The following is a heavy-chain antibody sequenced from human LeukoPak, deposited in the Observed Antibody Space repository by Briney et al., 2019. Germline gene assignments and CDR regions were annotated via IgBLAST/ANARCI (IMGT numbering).Heavy chain of an antibody. CDR2: ISGSGGST. V-gene: IGHV3-23*01. CDR1: GFTFSSYA. Sequence: PGRSLRLSCAASGFTFSSYAMSWVRQAPGKGLEWVSAISGSGGSTYYADSVKGRFTISRDNSKNTLYLQMNSLRAEDTAVYYCAKEGGVLLWFGELLFSDYWGQGTLVTVSS. CDR3: AKEGGVLLWFGELLFSDY. D-gene: IGHD3-10*01. J-gene: IGHJ4*02.